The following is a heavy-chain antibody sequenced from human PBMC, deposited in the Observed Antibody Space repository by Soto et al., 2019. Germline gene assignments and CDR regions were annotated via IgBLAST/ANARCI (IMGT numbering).Heavy chain of an antibody. CDR3: ARGELGYCSSTSCYNGYWFDP. D-gene: IGHD2-2*02. CDR2: IHYTGKT. Sequence: PSETLSLTCGFSGESFSAFYWNWIRQSPEKGLEWIADIHYTGKTNYNPSLKSRVTISMDTSKRQFSLKLTSVTAADTAVYYCARGELGYCSSTSCYNGYWFDPWGQGTLVTV. V-gene: IGHV4-34*01. J-gene: IGHJ5*02. CDR1: GESFSAFY.